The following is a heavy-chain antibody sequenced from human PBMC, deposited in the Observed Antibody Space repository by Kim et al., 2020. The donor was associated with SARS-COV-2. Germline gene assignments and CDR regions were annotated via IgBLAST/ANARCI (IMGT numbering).Heavy chain of an antibody. J-gene: IGHJ4*02. D-gene: IGHD4-17*01. CDR2: ISGSGGST. CDR3: AKAGVPRETVTTIDY. Sequence: GGSLRLSCAASGFTFSSYAMSWVRQAPGKGLEWVSAISGSGGSTYYADSVKGRFTISRDNSKNTLYLQMNSLRAEDTAVYYCAKAGVPRETVTTIDYWGQGTLVTVSS. CDR1: GFTFSSYA. V-gene: IGHV3-23*01.